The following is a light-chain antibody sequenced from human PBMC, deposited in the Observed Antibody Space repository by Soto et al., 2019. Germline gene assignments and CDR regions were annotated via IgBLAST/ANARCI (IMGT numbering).Light chain of an antibody. J-gene: IGKJ1*01. Sequence: IELTSSAGTLYLSTGERATLSCRASQSVSSSYLAWYQQKPGQAPRLLTYGASSRATGIPDRFSGSGSGTDFTLTISSLLPEDFAVYYCQQFGGSLLTFCQGTKVDIK. CDR2: GAS. V-gene: IGKV3-20*01. CDR3: QQFGGSLLT. CDR1: QSVSSSY.